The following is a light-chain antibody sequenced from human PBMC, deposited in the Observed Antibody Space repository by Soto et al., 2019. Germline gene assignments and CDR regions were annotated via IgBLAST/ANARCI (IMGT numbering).Light chain of an antibody. V-gene: IGKV1-6*02. CDR2: ATS. CDR3: QQYDYMPYT. CDR1: QGIRKD. Sequence: AIQMTQSPSSLSASVGDRVTMTCRASQGIRKDLAWYQQKPGKAPKLLIYATSSLQSGVPSRFSGSGSGTDISFTISSLQPEDIATYYCQQYDYMPYTFGQGTKVDIK. J-gene: IGKJ2*01.